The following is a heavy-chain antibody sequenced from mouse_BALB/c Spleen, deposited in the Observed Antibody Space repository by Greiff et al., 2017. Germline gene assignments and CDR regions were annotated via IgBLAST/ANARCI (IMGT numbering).Heavy chain of an antibody. D-gene: IGHD2-4*01. CDR1: GFTFSSYT. CDR2: ISSGGSYT. V-gene: IGHV5-6-4*01. Sequence: DVKLVESGGGLVKPGGSLKLSCAASGFTFSSYTMSWVRQTPEKRLEWVATISSGGSYTYYPDSVKGRFTISRDNAKNTLYLQMSSLKSEDTAMYYCTRDEEDYDYFDYWGQGTTLTVSS. CDR3: TRDEEDYDYFDY. J-gene: IGHJ2*01.